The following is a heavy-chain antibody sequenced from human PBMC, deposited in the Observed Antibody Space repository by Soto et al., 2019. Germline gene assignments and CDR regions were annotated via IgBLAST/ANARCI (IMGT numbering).Heavy chain of an antibody. J-gene: IGHJ4*02. Sequence: QVQLVQSGAEVKKPGSSVKVSCKASGGTFSSYAISWVRQAPGQGLEWMGGIIPIFGTANYAQKFQGRVTITADESTSTAYMELSSLRSEDMAVYYCAREGYHYYDSSGYSAYYFDYWGQGTLVTVSS. CDR3: AREGYHYYDSSGYSAYYFDY. D-gene: IGHD3-22*01. V-gene: IGHV1-69*01. CDR2: IIPIFGTA. CDR1: GGTFSSYA.